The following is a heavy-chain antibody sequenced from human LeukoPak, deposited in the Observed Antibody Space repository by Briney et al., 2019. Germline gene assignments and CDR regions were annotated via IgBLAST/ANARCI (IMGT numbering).Heavy chain of an antibody. CDR2: INHSGST. V-gene: IGHV4-34*01. CDR3: ARRPNWDPFDY. D-gene: IGHD7-27*01. CDR1: GGSFSGYY. J-gene: IGHJ4*02. Sequence: SETLSLTCAVYGGSFSGYYWSWIRQPPGKGLEWIGEINHSGSTNYNPSLKSRVTISVDTSKNQFSLKLSSVTAADTAVYYCARRPNWDPFDYWGQGTLVTVSS.